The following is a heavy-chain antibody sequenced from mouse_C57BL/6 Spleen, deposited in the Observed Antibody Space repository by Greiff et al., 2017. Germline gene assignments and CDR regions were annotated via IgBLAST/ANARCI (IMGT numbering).Heavy chain of an antibody. V-gene: IGHV1-9*01. CDR1: GYTFTGYW. J-gene: IGHJ4*01. CDR3: GRPPYYYGSSYYAMDY. D-gene: IGHD1-1*01. CDR2: ILPGSGST. Sequence: QVQLQQSGAELMKPGASVKLSCKATGYTFTGYWIEWVKQRPGHGLEWIGEILPGSGSTNYNEKFKGKATFTADTSSNTAYMQLSSLTTEDSAIYHCGRPPYYYGSSYYAMDYWGQGTSVTVSS.